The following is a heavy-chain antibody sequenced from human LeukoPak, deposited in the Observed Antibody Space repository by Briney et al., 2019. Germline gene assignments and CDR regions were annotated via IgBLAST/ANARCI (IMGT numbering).Heavy chain of an antibody. CDR3: ARHYIGYCSSTSCYGSYYFDY. D-gene: IGHD2-2*01. J-gene: IGHJ4*02. CDR2: IYYSGGT. V-gene: IGHV4-39*01. Sequence: PSETLSLTCTVSGGSISSSSHYWGWIRQPPGKGLEWIGRIYYSGGTYYNPSLKSRVTISEDTSKNQFSLKLSSVTAADTAVYYCARHYIGYCSSTSCYGSYYFDYWGQGTLVTVSS. CDR1: GGSISSSSHY.